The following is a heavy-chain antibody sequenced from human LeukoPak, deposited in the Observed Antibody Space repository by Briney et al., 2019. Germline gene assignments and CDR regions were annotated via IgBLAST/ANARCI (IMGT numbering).Heavy chain of an antibody. CDR3: ARVSTDNNWGVTSYYLDV. J-gene: IGHJ6*03. CDR1: GGSISSYY. CDR2: IYYSGST. Sequence: PSETLSLTRTVSGGSISSYYWSWIRQPPGKGLEWIGYIYYSGSTNYNPSLKSRVTISVDTSKNQFSLKLSSVTAADTAVYYCARVSTDNNWGVTSYYLDVWGKGTTVTVSS. D-gene: IGHD7-27*01. V-gene: IGHV4-59*01.